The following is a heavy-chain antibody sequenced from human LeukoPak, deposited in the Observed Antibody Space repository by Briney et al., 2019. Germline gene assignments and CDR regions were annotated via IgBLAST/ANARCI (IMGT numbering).Heavy chain of an antibody. CDR1: GGSISSYY. Sequence: SETLSLTCTVSGGSISSYYWSWIRQPPGKGLEWIGYIYYSGSTYYNPSLKSRVTISVDTSKNQFSLKLSSVTAADTAVYYCARVGGGPVGILTGYYNFDYWGQGTLVTVSS. J-gene: IGHJ4*02. V-gene: IGHV4-59*12. CDR3: ARVGGGPVGILTGYYNFDY. CDR2: IYYSGST. D-gene: IGHD3-9*01.